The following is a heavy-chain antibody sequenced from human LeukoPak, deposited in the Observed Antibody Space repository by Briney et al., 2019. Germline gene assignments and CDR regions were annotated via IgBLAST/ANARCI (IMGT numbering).Heavy chain of an antibody. CDR3: ARDGGAGYSYGYMFDC. V-gene: IGHV4-59*01. Sequence: PSETLSLTCTVSGGSISSYYWSWIRQPPGKGLEWIGYIYYSGSTNYNPSLKSRVTISVDTSKNQFSLKLSSVTAADTAVYYCARDGGAGYSYGYMFDCWGQGTLVTVSS. CDR2: IYYSGST. J-gene: IGHJ4*02. CDR1: GGSISSYY. D-gene: IGHD5-18*01.